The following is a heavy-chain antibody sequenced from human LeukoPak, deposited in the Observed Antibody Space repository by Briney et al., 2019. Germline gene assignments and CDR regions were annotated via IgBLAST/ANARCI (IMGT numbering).Heavy chain of an antibody. CDR1: GFTFSSYW. Sequence: PGGSLRLSCAASGFTFSSYWMSWVRQAPGKGLEWVANIKQDGSEKYYVDSVKGRFTISRDNAKNSLYLQMNSLRAEDTAVYYCARERYSSGWQISDYWGQGTLVTVSS. J-gene: IGHJ4*02. D-gene: IGHD6-19*01. CDR2: IKQDGSEK. CDR3: ARERYSSGWQISDY. V-gene: IGHV3-7*01.